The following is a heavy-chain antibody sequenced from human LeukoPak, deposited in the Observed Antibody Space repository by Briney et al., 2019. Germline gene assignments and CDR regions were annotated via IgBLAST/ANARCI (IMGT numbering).Heavy chain of an antibody. Sequence: GGSLRLSCAASGFTFSSYAMGWVRQTPGKGLEWVSAIRGPGTTTFYADSVKGRFTISRDNAKNSLYLQMNSLRAEDTALYYCAKDMEAAAGTAGFDYWGQGTLVTVSS. J-gene: IGHJ4*02. D-gene: IGHD6-13*01. CDR1: GFTFSSYA. CDR2: IRGPGTTT. CDR3: AKDMEAAAGTAGFDY. V-gene: IGHV3-23*01.